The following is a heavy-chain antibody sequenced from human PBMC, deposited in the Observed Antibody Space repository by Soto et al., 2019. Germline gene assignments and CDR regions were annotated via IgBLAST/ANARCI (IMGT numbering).Heavy chain of an antibody. CDR2: NYYSGST. CDR3: ARDYSSSSNYYYYYGMDV. CDR1: GGSVSSGSYF. D-gene: IGHD6-6*01. J-gene: IGHJ6*02. V-gene: IGHV4-61*01. Sequence: QVQLQESGPGLVKPSETLSLTCTVSGGSVSSGSYFWSWIRQPPGKGLEWIGYNYYSGSTNYNPSLKSRVTISVDTSKNQFSLKLSSVTAADTAVYYCARDYSSSSNYYYYYGMDVWGQGTTVTVSS.